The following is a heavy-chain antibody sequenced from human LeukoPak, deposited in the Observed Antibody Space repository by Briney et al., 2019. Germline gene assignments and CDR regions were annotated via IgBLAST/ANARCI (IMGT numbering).Heavy chain of an antibody. D-gene: IGHD2-2*02. CDR3: AKDKDIVVVPAAILLSGGWFDP. V-gene: IGHV3-23*01. CDR1: GFTFSSYA. CDR2: ISGSGGST. Sequence: LRLSCXASGFTFSSYAMSWVRQAPGKGLEWVSAISGSGGSTYYADSVKGRFTISRDNSKNTLYLQMNSLRAEDTAVYYCAKDKDIVVVPAAILLSGGWFDPWGQGTLVTVSS. J-gene: IGHJ5*02.